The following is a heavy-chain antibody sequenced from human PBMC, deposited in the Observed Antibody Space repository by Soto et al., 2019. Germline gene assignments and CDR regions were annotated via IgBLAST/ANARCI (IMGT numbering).Heavy chain of an antibody. D-gene: IGHD3-3*01. CDR1: GGSFSGYY. CDR2: INHSGST. Sequence: QVQLQQWGAGLLKPSETLSLTCAVYGGSFSGYYWSWIRQPPGKGLEWIGEINHSGSTNYNPSLKRRVTISVDTSKNQYSLKLSSVTAADTAVYYCARLPPKRWRAQLHYYMDVWGKGTTVTVS. CDR3: ARLPPKRWRAQLHYYMDV. J-gene: IGHJ6*03. V-gene: IGHV4-34*01.